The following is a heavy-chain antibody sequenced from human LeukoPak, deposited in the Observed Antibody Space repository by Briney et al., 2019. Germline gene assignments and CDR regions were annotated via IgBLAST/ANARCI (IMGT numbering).Heavy chain of an antibody. CDR2: IYPGDTDT. CDR1: GYSFTSYW. Sequence: PGESLKISCKGSGYSFTSYWIGWVRQMPGKGLEWMGIIYPGDTDTRYSPSFQGQVTISADKSISTAYLQWSSLKASDTAMYYCARQGWAVAGTKNWYFDLWGRGTLVTVSS. V-gene: IGHV5-51*01. J-gene: IGHJ2*01. CDR3: ARQGWAVAGTKNWYFDL. D-gene: IGHD6-19*01.